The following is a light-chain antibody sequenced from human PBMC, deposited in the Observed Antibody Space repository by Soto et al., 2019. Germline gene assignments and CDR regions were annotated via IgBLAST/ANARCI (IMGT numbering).Light chain of an antibody. V-gene: IGLV2-14*03. CDR2: NVS. Sequence: QSALTQPASVSGSPGQSITISCTGTSSDVGGYNYVSWYQHHQGKAPKLMIYNVSNRPSVVSNRFSGSKSGNTASLTISGLQAEDEAEYYCSSYTSSSTLVVFGGGTQLTVL. J-gene: IGLJ2*01. CDR1: SSDVGGYNY. CDR3: SSYTSSSTLVV.